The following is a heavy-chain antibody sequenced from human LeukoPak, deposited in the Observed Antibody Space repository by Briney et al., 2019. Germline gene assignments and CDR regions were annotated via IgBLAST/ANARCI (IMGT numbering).Heavy chain of an antibody. D-gene: IGHD1-1*01. J-gene: IGHJ4*02. V-gene: IGHV3-7*01. Sequence: GGSLRLSCAASGFTFSSYWMSWMRQAPGKGLEWVANIKYDGNEEYYVDSVKGRFTISRDNAKNSLYLQLNSLRVEDTAVYYCKSGGAAPGSFDYWGQGTMVTVSP. CDR1: GFTFSSYW. CDR3: KSGGAAPGSFDY. CDR2: IKYDGNEE.